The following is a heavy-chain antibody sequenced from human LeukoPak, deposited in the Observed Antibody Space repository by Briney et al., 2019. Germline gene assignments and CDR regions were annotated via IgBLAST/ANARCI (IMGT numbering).Heavy chain of an antibody. V-gene: IGHV4-4*07. D-gene: IGHD6-19*01. CDR2: IYTNENT. Sequence: SETLSLTCTVSGGSISVYYWNWIRQPAGKGLEWIGRIYTNENTFFNPSLKSRVTMSVDTSKNQFSLQLTSVTAADAAVYYCARSSDSSGYYGGGIIDYWGQGTLVTVSS. CDR1: GGSISVYY. J-gene: IGHJ4*02. CDR3: ARSSDSSGYYGGGIIDY.